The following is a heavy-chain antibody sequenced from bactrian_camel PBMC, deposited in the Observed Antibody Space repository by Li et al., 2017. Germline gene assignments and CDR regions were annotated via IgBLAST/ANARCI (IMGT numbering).Heavy chain of an antibody. CDR2: VDSGGEKV. CDR1: GFTFSNYP. D-gene: IGHD7*01. Sequence: VQLVESGGGLVQPGGSLRLSCAASGFTFSNYPMSWVRQAPGKGLEWIAVVDSGGEKVFHRDSVQDRFTISRDNAENTLYLQMDSLKPEDTAMYYCVAAGFDYWGQGTQVTVS. V-gene: IGHV3S31*01. CDR3: VAAGFDY. J-gene: IGHJ4*01.